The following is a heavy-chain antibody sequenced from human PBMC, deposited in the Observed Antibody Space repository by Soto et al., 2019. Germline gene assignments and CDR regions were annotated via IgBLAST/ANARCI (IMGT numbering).Heavy chain of an antibody. CDR1: GGTFSSYA. V-gene: IGHV1-69*01. J-gene: IGHJ5*02. D-gene: IGHD2-15*01. CDR2: IIPILGTA. CDR3: RSEVADTRNWLDP. Sequence: QVQLVQSGAEVKKPGSSVKVSCKASGGTFSSYAISWVRQAPGQGLEWMGGIIPILGTANYAQKFQARATIPAEESPSTAYTELCSLRSEDATVYYGRSEVADTRNWLDPWGQGTLVPVSP.